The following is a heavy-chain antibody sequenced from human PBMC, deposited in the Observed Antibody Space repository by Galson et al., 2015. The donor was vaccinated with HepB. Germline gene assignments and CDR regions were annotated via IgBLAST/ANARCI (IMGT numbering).Heavy chain of an antibody. CDR1: GFSFSAYG. V-gene: IGHV3-33*01. Sequence: SLRLSCAASGFSFSAYGMHWVRQTPGKGLEWVAVMSNSGTFIRYADSMEGRFTISRDNSKNILYLQMNSLRADDTAIYYCARDDEVAYPFSHGFDLWGQGTTVAVSS. J-gene: IGHJ3*01. D-gene: IGHD2/OR15-2a*01. CDR3: ARDDEVAYPFSHGFDL. CDR2: MSNSGTFI.